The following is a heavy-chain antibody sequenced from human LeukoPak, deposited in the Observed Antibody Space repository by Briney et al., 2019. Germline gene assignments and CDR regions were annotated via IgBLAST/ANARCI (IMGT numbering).Heavy chain of an antibody. V-gene: IGHV4-34*01. CDR1: GGSFSGYY. Sequence: SETLSLTCAVYGGSFSGYYWSWIRQPPGKGLEWIGEINHSGSTNYNPSLKRRVTISVDTSKNQFSLKLSSVTAADTAVYYCARGKYCSGGSCTRIKYYYYYYYMDVWGKGTTVTISS. CDR2: INHSGST. D-gene: IGHD2-15*01. J-gene: IGHJ6*03. CDR3: ARGKYCSGGSCTRIKYYYYYYYMDV.